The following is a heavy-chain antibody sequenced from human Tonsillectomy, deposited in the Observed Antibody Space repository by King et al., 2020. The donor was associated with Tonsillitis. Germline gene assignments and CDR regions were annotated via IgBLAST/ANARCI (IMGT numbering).Heavy chain of an antibody. D-gene: IGHD4-11*01. V-gene: IGHV4-39*01. CDR3: ARANSDYVFY. CDR2: IYYSGST. CDR1: GGSISSSSYY. Sequence: QLQESGPGLVKPSETLSLTCTVSGGSISSSSYYWGLIRQPPGKGLEWIGTIYYSGSTYYNPSLRSRVTISVDTSKNQFSLKLSSVTAADTAVYYCARANSDYVFYWGQGTLVTVSS. J-gene: IGHJ4*02.